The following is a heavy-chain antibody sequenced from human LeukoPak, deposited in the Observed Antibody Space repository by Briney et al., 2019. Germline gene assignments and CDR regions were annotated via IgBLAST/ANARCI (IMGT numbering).Heavy chain of an antibody. CDR2: ITSGGGT. J-gene: IGHJ4*02. CDR3: AKSVGSGSYYNNDC. D-gene: IGHD3-10*01. CDR1: GFTFSSYA. V-gene: IGHV3-23*01. Sequence: GGSLRLSCAASGFTFSSYAMSWVRQAPGKGLEWVSGITSGGGTYYADSVKGRFTISRDNSKNTLYVQMNSLRAEDTAVYYCAKSVGSGSYYNNDCWGQGTLVTVSS.